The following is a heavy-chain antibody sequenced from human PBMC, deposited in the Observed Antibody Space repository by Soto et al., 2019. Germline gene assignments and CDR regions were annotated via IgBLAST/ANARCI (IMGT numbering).Heavy chain of an antibody. V-gene: IGHV2-5*02. CDR2: IYWDDDK. D-gene: IGHD1-26*01. CDR1: GFSLSTSGVA. J-gene: IGHJ4*02. CDR3: AHRPPGSSPWDY. Sequence: QITLKESGPTLVKPTQTLTLTCTFSGFSLSTSGVAVGWIRQPPGKALEWLALIYWDDDKRFSPSLKSRLTVTKDTSQKQVVLTMTNTAPVDTATYYCAHRPPGSSPWDYWGQGTLVTVSS.